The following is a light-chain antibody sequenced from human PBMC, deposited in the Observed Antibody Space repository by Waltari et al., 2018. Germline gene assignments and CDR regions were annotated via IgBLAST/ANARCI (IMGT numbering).Light chain of an antibody. CDR3: QQYSNWPGT. CDR2: DAS. J-gene: IGKJ1*01. Sequence: EVVLTQSPATLSLSPGESATIPCRASQSVSSYLAWYQQKPGQVPRLLIYDASNRATGIPARFSGSGSGTDFALTISSLEPEDFAVYYCQQYSNWPGTFGQGTKVEIK. CDR1: QSVSSY. V-gene: IGKV3-11*01.